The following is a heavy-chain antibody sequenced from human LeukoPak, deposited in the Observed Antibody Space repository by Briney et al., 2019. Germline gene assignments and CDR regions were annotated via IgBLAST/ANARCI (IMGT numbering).Heavy chain of an antibody. D-gene: IGHD3-10*01. CDR2: ISGSGGST. Sequence: PGGSLRLSCAASGFTFSSYAMSWVRQAPGKGLEWVSAISGSGGSTYYTDTVKGRSTISRDNSKNTLYLQMNSLRAEDTAVYYCASLTRGYYGSGSYYYRVYLDYWGQGTLVTVSS. J-gene: IGHJ4*02. V-gene: IGHV3-23*01. CDR3: ASLTRGYYGSGSYYYRVYLDY. CDR1: GFTFSSYA.